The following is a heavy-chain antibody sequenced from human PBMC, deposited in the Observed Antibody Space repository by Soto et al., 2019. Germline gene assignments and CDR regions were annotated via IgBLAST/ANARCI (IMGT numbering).Heavy chain of an antibody. J-gene: IGHJ6*02. CDR1: GGTFSSHA. Sequence: QVQLVQSGAEVKKPGSSVKVSCKASGGTFSSHAISWVRQAPGQGLEWMGGIMPLFGTVNYAQTFQGRVTITADRSTNTAYMELSSLTSEDTAVYYCARGDDLDYYYTMVVWGQGTTVTVSS. V-gene: IGHV1-69*06. CDR3: ARGDDLDYYYTMVV. CDR2: IMPLFGTV. D-gene: IGHD3-16*01.